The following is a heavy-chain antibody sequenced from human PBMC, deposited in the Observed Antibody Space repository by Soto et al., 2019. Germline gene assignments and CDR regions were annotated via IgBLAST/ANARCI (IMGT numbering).Heavy chain of an antibody. CDR3: AGVPGAATEGGYCYYYGMDD. V-gene: IGHV4-61*01. D-gene: IGHD3-22*01. CDR2: IYYSGST. CDR1: GGSVSSGRYS. Sequence: SETLSLTCTVSGGSVSSGRYSWSWILQPPGKGLEWIGYIYYSGSTNYNPSLTSRVTISVDTSKNQISLKLSSVTAAGTAMSYCAGVPGAATEGGYCYYYGMDDWGQGTPVTVSS. J-gene: IGHJ6*02.